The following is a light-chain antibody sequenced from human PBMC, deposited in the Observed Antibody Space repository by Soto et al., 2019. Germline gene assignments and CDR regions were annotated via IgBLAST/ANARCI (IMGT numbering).Light chain of an antibody. J-gene: IGKJ1*01. CDR1: QRISTW. V-gene: IGKV1-5*01. CDR3: QQYNSYPWT. Sequence: DIQMTQSPSTLSASVGDGVTITCRASQRISTWLAWYQQKPGKAPELLISDASSLETGVPSRFSSSGSGTEFTLTISSLQPDEFATYDCQQYNSYPWTFGQGTKVDIK. CDR2: DAS.